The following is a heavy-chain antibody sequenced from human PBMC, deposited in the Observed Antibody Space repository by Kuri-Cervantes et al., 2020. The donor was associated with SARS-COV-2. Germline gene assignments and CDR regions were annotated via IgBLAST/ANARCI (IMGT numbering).Heavy chain of an antibody. CDR3: ARSIIAVAVFGGRDY. J-gene: IGHJ4*02. Sequence: GESLKISCAASGFTVSSNYMSWVRQAPGKGLEWVSVIYSGGSTYYADSVKGRFTISRDNSKNTLYLQMNSLRAEDTAVYYCARSIIAVAVFGGRDYWGQGTLVTVSS. CDR2: IYSGGST. CDR1: GFTVSSNY. V-gene: IGHV3-53*01. D-gene: IGHD6-19*01.